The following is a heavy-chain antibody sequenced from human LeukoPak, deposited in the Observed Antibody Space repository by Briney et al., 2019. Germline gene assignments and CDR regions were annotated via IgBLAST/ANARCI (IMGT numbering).Heavy chain of an antibody. V-gene: IGHV2-5*02. Sequence: SGPTLVNPXQTLTLTCTFSGFSLSTTGVGVGWVRQPPGKALGWLALIYWDDDKRYSPSLKSRLTITKDTSKNQVVLTMTNMDPVDTATYYCAHRRDSSSWYGDFDYWGQGTLVTVSS. J-gene: IGHJ4*02. D-gene: IGHD6-13*01. CDR1: GFSLSTTGVG. CDR3: AHRRDSSSWYGDFDY. CDR2: IYWDDDK.